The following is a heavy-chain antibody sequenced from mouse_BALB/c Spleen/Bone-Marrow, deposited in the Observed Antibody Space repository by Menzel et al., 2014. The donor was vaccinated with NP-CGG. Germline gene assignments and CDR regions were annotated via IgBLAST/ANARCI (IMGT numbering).Heavy chain of an antibody. D-gene: IGHD3-3*01. Sequence: EVNVVDSGGGLVQPGGSLKLSCATSGFTFSDYYMYWVRQTPEKRLEWVAYISNGGGSTYYPDTVKGRFTISRDNAKNTLYLQMSRLKSEDTAMYYCARRGWFYAMDYWGQGTSVTVSS. V-gene: IGHV5-12*02. J-gene: IGHJ4*01. CDR2: ISNGGGST. CDR3: ARRGWFYAMDY. CDR1: GFTFSDYY.